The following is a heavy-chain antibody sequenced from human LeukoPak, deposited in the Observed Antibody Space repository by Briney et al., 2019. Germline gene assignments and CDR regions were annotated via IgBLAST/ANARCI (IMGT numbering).Heavy chain of an antibody. CDR1: GFTFGDYA. D-gene: IGHD1-26*01. Sequence: PGGSLSLSCTASGFTFGDYAMSWVRQAPGKGLEWVGFIRSKAYGGTTEYAASVKGRFTISRDDSKSIAYLQMNSLKTEDTAVYYCTLGATYYYGMDVWGQGTTVTVSS. V-gene: IGHV3-49*04. J-gene: IGHJ6*02. CDR2: IRSKAYGGTT. CDR3: TLGATYYYGMDV.